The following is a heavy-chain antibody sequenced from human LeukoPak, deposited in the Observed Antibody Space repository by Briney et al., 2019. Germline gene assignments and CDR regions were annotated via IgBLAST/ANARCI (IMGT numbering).Heavy chain of an antibody. CDR1: GFTFSSYA. CDR2: ISGSGGST. D-gene: IGHD3-9*01. CDR3: AKGGGHIDYDILTGYYIQTDY. J-gene: IGHJ4*02. Sequence: GGSLRLSCAASGFTFSSYAMSWVRQAPGKGLEWVSAISGSGGSTYYADSVKGRFTISRDNSKNTLYLQMNSLRAEDTAVYYCAKGGGHIDYDILTGYYIQTDYWGQGTLVTVSS. V-gene: IGHV3-23*01.